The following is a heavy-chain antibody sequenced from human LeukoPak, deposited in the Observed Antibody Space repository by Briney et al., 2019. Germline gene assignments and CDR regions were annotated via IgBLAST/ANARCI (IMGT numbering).Heavy chain of an antibody. D-gene: IGHD3-10*01. J-gene: IGHJ4*02. CDR1: GGTFSSYA. CDR2: IIPILGIA. V-gene: IGHV1-69*04. CDR3: ARGGGRFGELVMDY. Sequence: ASVKVSCKASGGTFSSYATSWVRQAPGQGLEWMGRIIPILGIANYAQKFQGRVTITADKSTSTAYMELSSLRSEDTAVYYCARGGGRFGELVMDYWGQGTLVTVSS.